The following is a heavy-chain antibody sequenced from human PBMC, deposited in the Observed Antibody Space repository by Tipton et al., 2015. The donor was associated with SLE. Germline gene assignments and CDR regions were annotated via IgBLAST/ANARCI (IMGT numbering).Heavy chain of an antibody. CDR2: IYYSGST. Sequence: TLSLTCTVSGGSISSGGYYWSWIRQHPGKGLEWIGYIYYSGSTYYNPSLKSRVTISVDTSKNQFSLKLSSVTAADTAVYYCARDQYRWWLQGWGQGTLVTVSS. V-gene: IGHV4-31*03. J-gene: IGHJ4*02. CDR3: ARDQYRWWLQG. CDR1: GGSISSGGYY. D-gene: IGHD5-24*01.